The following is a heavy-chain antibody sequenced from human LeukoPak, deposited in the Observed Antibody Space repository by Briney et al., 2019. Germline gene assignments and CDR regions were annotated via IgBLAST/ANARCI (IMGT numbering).Heavy chain of an antibody. V-gene: IGHV3-74*03. CDR1: GFTFSRYW. Sequence: PGGSLRLSCAAYGFTFSRYWMNWVRQAPGKGLVWVAPVNSDGFSTTYADSVKGRFTISRDNTKNTLYLQMKRLRVEDTAVYYCTSDYGAWGQGTLVTVSS. CDR2: VNSDGFST. D-gene: IGHD4/OR15-4a*01. CDR3: TSDYGA. J-gene: IGHJ5*02.